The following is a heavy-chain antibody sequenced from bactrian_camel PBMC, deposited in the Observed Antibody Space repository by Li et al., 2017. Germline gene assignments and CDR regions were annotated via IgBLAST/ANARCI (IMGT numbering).Heavy chain of an antibody. V-gene: IGHV3S6*01. J-gene: IGHJ6*01. CDR3: GADVNPYCIILDGGMSTKNFGY. CDR2: MWTGGSDS. Sequence: HVQLVESGGGLVQPGGSLRLSCAASGYAYNSMGWFRQAPGKDREGVATMWTGGSDSYYADSVKDRFTISQDRAKYAVYLQMDSLKPEDSAVYYCGADVNPYCIILDGGMSTKNFGYWGQGTQVTVS. CDR1: GYAYNS. D-gene: IGHD2*01.